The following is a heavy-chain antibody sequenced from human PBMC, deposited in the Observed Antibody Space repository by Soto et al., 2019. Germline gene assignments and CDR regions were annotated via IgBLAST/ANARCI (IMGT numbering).Heavy chain of an antibody. Sequence: SETLSLTCTVSGGSISSSSYYWGWIRQPPGKGLEWIGSIYYSGSTYYNPSLKSRVTISVDTSKNQFSLKLASVTAADTAVYYCASPRAYYYDSSGNWFDPWGQGTLVTVSS. D-gene: IGHD3-22*01. CDR2: IYYSGST. CDR1: GGSISSSSYY. V-gene: IGHV4-39*01. J-gene: IGHJ5*02. CDR3: ASPRAYYYDSSGNWFDP.